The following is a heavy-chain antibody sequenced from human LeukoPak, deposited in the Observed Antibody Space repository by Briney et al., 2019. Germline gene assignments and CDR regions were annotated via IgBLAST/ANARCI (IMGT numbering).Heavy chain of an antibody. Sequence: SETLSLTCTVSGGSISSSSYYWGWIRQPPGKGLEWIGEINHSGSTNYNPSLKSRVTISVDTSKNQFSLKLSSVTAADTAVYYCARSGSYGYLYFDYWGQGTLVTVSS. CDR2: INHSGST. CDR1: GGSISSSSYY. J-gene: IGHJ4*02. CDR3: ARSGSYGYLYFDY. D-gene: IGHD5-18*01. V-gene: IGHV4-39*07.